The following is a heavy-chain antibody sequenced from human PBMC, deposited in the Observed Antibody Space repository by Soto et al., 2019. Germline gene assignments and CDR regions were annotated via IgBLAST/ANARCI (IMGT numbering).Heavy chain of an antibody. D-gene: IGHD1-7*01. V-gene: IGHV4-4*07. CDR1: GGSISSYR. Sequence: PSETLSLTCTASGGSISSYRWSWTRQPAWKGLEWIARISNNGNTQYNPSLKSRVTAPVDTSSNQFFLHLLSVTAADSAVYFCGGESGEAWDYEAYWGQGTPVTVSS. CDR2: ISNNGNT. J-gene: IGHJ4*02. CDR3: GGESGEAWDYEAY.